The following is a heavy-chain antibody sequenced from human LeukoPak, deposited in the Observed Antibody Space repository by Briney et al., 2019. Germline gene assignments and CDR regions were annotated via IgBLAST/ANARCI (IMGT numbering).Heavy chain of an antibody. CDR1: GFTFSSYS. V-gene: IGHV3-21*01. CDR2: ISSSSSYI. CDR3: AGINDYGDPTGAFDI. J-gene: IGHJ3*02. Sequence: GGSLRLSCAASGFTFSSYSMNWVRQAPGKGLEWVSSISSSSSYIYYADSVKGRFTISRDNAKNSLFLQMNSLRAEDTAVYYCAGINDYGDPTGAFDIWGQGTMVTVSS. D-gene: IGHD4-17*01.